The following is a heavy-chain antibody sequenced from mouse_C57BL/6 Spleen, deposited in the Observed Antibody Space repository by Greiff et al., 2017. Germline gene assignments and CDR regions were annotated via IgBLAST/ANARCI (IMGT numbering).Heavy chain of an antibody. J-gene: IGHJ2*01. V-gene: IGHV1-55*01. CDR2: IYPGSGST. CDR1: GYTFTSYW. Sequence: QVQLKEPGAELVKPGASVKMSCKASGYTFTSYWITWVKQRPGQGLEWIGDIYPGSGSTNYNEKFKSKATLTVDTSSSTAYMQLSSLTSEDSAVYYCARWLLRPYYFDYWGQGTTLTVSS. CDR3: ARWLLRPYYFDY. D-gene: IGHD2-3*01.